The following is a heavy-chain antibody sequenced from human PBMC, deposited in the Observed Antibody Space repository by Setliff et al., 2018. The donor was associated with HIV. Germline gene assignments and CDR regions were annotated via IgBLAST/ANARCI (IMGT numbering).Heavy chain of an antibody. Sequence: GGSLRLSCAASGFTFSSYAMSWVRQAPGKGLEWVSSLSGSGGNTYYADSVKGRFTIFRDNSKKTLYLQMSSLRVEGTAVYYCAKDRQQLDPREFDYWGQGTLVTVSS. D-gene: IGHD6-13*01. V-gene: IGHV3-23*01. CDR2: LSGSGGNT. CDR1: GFTFSSYA. J-gene: IGHJ4*02. CDR3: AKDRQQLDPREFDY.